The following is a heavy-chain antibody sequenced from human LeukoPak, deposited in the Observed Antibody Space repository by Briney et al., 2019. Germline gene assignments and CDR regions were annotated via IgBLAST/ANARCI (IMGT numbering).Heavy chain of an antibody. J-gene: IGHJ4*02. Sequence: GGSLRLSCAASGFTFSSYWMSWVRQAPGKGLEWVANIKQDGSEKYYVDSVKGRSTISRDNAKNSLYLQMNSLRAEDTAVYYCARDRALNYYDSSGTGDYWGQGTLVTVSS. CDR3: ARDRALNYYDSSGTGDY. CDR1: GFTFSSYW. D-gene: IGHD3-22*01. CDR2: IKQDGSEK. V-gene: IGHV3-7*01.